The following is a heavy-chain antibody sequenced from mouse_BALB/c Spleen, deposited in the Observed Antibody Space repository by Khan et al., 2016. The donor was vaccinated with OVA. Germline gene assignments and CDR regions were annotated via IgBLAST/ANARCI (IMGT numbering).Heavy chain of an antibody. CDR3: TIGGGGNRFAY. J-gene: IGHJ3*01. V-gene: IGHV1S137*01. D-gene: IGHD3-3*01. Sequence: VQLQQSGAELVRPGVSVKISCKGSGYTFTDFTLHWVKQSHAMSLEWIGVISTYYGDATYNQRFKDKATMTVDKSSSTAYMELARLTSEDSAIXYCTIGGGGNRFAYWGQGTLVTVSA. CDR2: ISTYYGDA. CDR1: GYTFTDFT.